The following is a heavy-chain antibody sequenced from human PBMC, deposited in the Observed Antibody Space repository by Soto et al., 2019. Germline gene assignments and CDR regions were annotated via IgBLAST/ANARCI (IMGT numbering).Heavy chain of an antibody. V-gene: IGHV1-69*08. CDR3: ARDLGPIVVVPAAMSGGFDP. Sequence: QVQLVQSGAEVKKPGSSVKVSCKASGGTFSSYTISWVRQAPGQGLEWMGRMIPILGIANYAQKFQGRVTITADKPTSTAYMELSSLRSEDTAVYYCARDLGPIVVVPAAMSGGFDPWGQGTLVTVSS. CDR2: MIPILGIA. J-gene: IGHJ5*02. CDR1: GGTFSSYT. D-gene: IGHD2-2*01.